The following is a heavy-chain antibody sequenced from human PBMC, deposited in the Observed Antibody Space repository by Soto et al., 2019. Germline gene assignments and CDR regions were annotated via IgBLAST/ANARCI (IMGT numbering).Heavy chain of an antibody. J-gene: IGHJ4*02. CDR1: GGSISGHY. Sequence: SETLSLTCAVYGGSISGHYWNWIRQPPGKGLEWIGEINHSGRTNYNPSLKSRVTISVDTSKNQFSLNLGSVTAADTAVYYCAREGGGYRFDYWGQGTLVTVSS. D-gene: IGHD1-26*01. CDR2: INHSGRT. V-gene: IGHV4-34*01. CDR3: AREGGGYRFDY.